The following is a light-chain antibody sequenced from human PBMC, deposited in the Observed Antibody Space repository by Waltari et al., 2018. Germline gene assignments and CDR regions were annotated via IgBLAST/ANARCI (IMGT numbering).Light chain of an antibody. V-gene: IGLV2-14*03. CDR1: SSDVGGYQF. Sequence: QSALTQPASVSGSAGQSITISCTGSSSDVGGYQFVSWYHQHPRKAPKLIIFDVNNRPSGVSDRFSGSKSGNTTSLTISGLQTEDEADYYCSSYTTTAAGVFGTGTRVTVL. J-gene: IGLJ1*01. CDR2: DVN. CDR3: SSYTTTAAGV.